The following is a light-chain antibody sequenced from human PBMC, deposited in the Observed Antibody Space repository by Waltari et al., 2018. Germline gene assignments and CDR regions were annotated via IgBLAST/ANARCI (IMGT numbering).Light chain of an antibody. V-gene: IGKV4-1*01. CDR3: QQCYTTPWT. CDR1: QSVLSSSNNKNY. Sequence: DIVMTQSPDSLAVSLGERATINCKSSQSVLSSSNNKNYLAWYQQKPGQPPKLLIYWASTRESGVPDRFSGSGSGTDFTLTISSLQAEDVAVYYRQQCYTTPWTFGQGTKVEIK. CDR2: WAS. J-gene: IGKJ1*01.